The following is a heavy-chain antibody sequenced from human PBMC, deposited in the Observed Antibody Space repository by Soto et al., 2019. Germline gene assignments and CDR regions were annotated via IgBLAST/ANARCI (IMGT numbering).Heavy chain of an antibody. J-gene: IGHJ4*02. CDR1: GYIFPSYT. V-gene: IGHV1-3*01. CDR3: ARDPALDY. CDR2: INAGNGNT. Sequence: ASVKVSCKASGYIFPSYTMHWVRQAPGQRLEWMEWINAGNGNTKYSQKFRGRVTLTTDPSASTAYMELTSLRFEDTAVYYCARDPALDYWGQGTLVTVSS.